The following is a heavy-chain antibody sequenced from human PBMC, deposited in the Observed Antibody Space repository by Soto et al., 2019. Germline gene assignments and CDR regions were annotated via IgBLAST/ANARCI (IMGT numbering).Heavy chain of an antibody. J-gene: IGHJ6*02. CDR3: GAAGHYYYYGMDV. D-gene: IGHD6-13*01. Sequence: PSETLSLTCTVSGGSISSSSYYWGWIRQPPGKGLEWIGSIYYSGSTYYNPSLKSRVTISVDTSKNQFSLKLSSVTAADTAVYYCGAAGHYYYYGMDVWGQGTTVTVSS. V-gene: IGHV4-39*01. CDR2: IYYSGST. CDR1: GGSISSSSYY.